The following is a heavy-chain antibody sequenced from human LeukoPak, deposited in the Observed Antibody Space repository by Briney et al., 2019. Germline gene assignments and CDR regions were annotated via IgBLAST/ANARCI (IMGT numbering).Heavy chain of an antibody. Sequence: GGSLRLSCAASGFTFSSYAMSWVRQAPGKGLEWVSAISGSGGSTYYADSVKGRFTISRDNSKNTLYLQMNSLRAEDTAVYYCARGAYRISWPGIDYWGQGTLVTVSS. J-gene: IGHJ4*02. CDR2: ISGSGGST. V-gene: IGHV3-23*01. CDR3: ARGAYRISWPGIDY. CDR1: GFTFSSYA. D-gene: IGHD3-16*02.